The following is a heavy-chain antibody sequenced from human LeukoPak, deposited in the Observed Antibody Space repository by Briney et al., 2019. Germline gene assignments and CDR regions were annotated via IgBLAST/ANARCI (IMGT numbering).Heavy chain of an antibody. CDR1: GGSISSGSYY. CDR3: ARGNRLEMATTGFDY. J-gene: IGHJ4*02. Sequence: PSETLSLTCTVSGGSISSGSYYWSWIRQPAGKGLEWIGRIYTSGSTNYNPSLKSRVTISVDTSKNQFSLKLSSVTAADTAVYYCARGNRLEMATTGFDYWGQGTLVTVSS. D-gene: IGHD5-24*01. V-gene: IGHV4-61*02. CDR2: IYTSGST.